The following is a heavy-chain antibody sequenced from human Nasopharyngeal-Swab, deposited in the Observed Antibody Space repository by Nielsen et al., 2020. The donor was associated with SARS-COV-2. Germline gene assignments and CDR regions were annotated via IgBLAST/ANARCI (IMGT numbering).Heavy chain of an antibody. CDR3: ASAVTGPLY. D-gene: IGHD4-11*01. J-gene: IGHJ1*01. CDR2: IYSSGSI. CDR1: GFNVSNNY. Sequence: GGSLRLSCVASGFNVSNNYMTWVRQAPGKGLEWVSIIYSSGSIYHADSVKGRFIISRDTSKNTLSLRMNSLRVEDTAVYYCASAVTGPLYWGQGTLVTVSS. V-gene: IGHV3-53*01.